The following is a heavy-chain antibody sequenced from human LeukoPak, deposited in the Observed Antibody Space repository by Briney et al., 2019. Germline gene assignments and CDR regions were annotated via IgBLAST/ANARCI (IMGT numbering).Heavy chain of an antibody. J-gene: IGHJ3*02. V-gene: IGHV3-74*01. CDR2: IRSDGST. CDR3: ARAGDYGSRSCAFDM. Sequence: PGGSLRLSCAASGFTLSSYWMHWVRQAPGKGLVWVSRIRSDGSTTYADSVKGRFTISRDNAKNTLYLQMNSLRAEDTAVYYCARAGDYGSRSCAFDMWGQGTMVTVSS. D-gene: IGHD3-10*01. CDR1: GFTLSSYW.